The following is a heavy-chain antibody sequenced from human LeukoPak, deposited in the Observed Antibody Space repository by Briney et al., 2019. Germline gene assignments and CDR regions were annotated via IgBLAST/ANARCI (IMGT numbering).Heavy chain of an antibody. Sequence: GGSLRLSSAASGFTLSNHAMIWVRQAPGKGLEWVSSISGSGAMTYYADSVKGRFTISRDNAMDTLYLQMNSLRADDTTVYYCAKDRVDGSGSQFDSWGQGSLVIVSS. D-gene: IGHD3-10*01. CDR3: AKDRVDGSGSQFDS. J-gene: IGHJ4*02. CDR2: ISGSGAMT. V-gene: IGHV3-23*01. CDR1: GFTLSNHA.